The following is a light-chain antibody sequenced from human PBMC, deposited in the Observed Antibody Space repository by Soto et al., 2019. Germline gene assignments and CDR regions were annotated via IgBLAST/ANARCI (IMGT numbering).Light chain of an antibody. CDR3: CSYAPTRTSYV. CDR2: EVT. V-gene: IGLV2-23*02. Sequence: QSALTQPASVSGSPGQSITISCAGTGSDVGSYNLVSWYQHHPGTAPKLIIYEVTKRPSGVSNRFSASKSGNTASLTISGLQAEDDADYYCCSYAPTRTSYVFGSGTKVTVL. J-gene: IGLJ1*01. CDR1: GSDVGSYNL.